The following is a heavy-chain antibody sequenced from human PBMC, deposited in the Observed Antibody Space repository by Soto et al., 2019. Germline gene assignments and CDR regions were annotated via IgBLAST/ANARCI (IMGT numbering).Heavy chain of an antibody. V-gene: IGHV4-31*03. CDR2: IYYSGST. Sequence: QVQLQESGPGLVKPSQTLSLTCTVSGGSISSGGYYWSWIRQHPGKGLEWIGYIYYSGSTYYNPSLKSRVTISVDTSKNQFALKLSSVTAADTAVYYCARDPPSSSSDAFDIWGQGTMVTVSS. CDR1: GGSISSGGYY. CDR3: ARDPPSSSSDAFDI. D-gene: IGHD6-6*01. J-gene: IGHJ3*02.